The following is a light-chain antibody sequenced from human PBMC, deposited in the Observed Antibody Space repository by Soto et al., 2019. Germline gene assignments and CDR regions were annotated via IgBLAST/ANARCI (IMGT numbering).Light chain of an antibody. CDR1: QTISSW. Sequence: DIEMTQSPSTLSGSVGDRVTITCRASQTISSWLAWYQQKPGKAPKLLIYKASTLKSGVSSRFSGSGSGTEITLTISSLQPHDFATYYCQHYNSYSEAFGQGTKVDIK. J-gene: IGKJ1*01. CDR3: QHYNSYSEA. CDR2: KAS. V-gene: IGKV1-5*03.